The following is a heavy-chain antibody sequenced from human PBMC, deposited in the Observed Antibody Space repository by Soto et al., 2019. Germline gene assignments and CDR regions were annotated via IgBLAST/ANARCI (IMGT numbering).Heavy chain of an antibody. J-gene: IGHJ6*02. Sequence: ASVKVSCKASGGTFSSYAISWVRQAPGQGLEWMGGIIPIFGTANYAQKFQGRVTITADESTSTAYMELSSLRSEDTAVYYCASAVDIVIMVYAYTRDYYGMDVWGQGTTVTVSS. CDR1: GGTFSSYA. CDR3: ASAVDIVIMVYAYTRDYYGMDV. D-gene: IGHD2-8*01. CDR2: IIPIFGTA. V-gene: IGHV1-69*13.